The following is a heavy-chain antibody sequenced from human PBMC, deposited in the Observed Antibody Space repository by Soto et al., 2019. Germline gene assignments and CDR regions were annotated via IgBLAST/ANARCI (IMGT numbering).Heavy chain of an antibody. CDR1: GGSFSGYY. CDR3: ARESRHYDFWSGYSGFDY. D-gene: IGHD3-3*01. Sequence: PSETLSLTCAVYGGSFSGYYWSWIRQHPGKGLEWIGYIYYSGSTYYNPSLKSRVTISVDTSKNQFSLKLSSVTAADTAVYYCARESRHYDFWSGYSGFDYWGQGTLVTVSS. CDR2: IYYSGST. V-gene: IGHV4-31*11. J-gene: IGHJ4*02.